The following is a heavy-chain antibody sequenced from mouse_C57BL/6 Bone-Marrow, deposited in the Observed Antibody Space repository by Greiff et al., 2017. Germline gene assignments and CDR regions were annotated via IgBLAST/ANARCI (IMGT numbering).Heavy chain of an antibody. V-gene: IGHV3-6*01. D-gene: IGHD1-1*01. J-gene: IGHJ3*01. CDR2: ISYDGSN. CDR1: GYSITSGYY. Sequence: EVQLQESGPGLVKPSQSLSLTCSVTGYSITSGYYWNWIRQFPGNKLEWMGYISYDGSNNYNPSLKNRSSITRDEYKNQFFLKLNSVTTEDTATYYCARGAYGRAWFAYWGQGTLVTVSA. CDR3: ARGAYGRAWFAY.